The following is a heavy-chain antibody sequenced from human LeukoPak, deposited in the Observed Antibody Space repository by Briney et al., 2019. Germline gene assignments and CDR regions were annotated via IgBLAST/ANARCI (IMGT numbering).Heavy chain of an antibody. D-gene: IGHD1-26*01. Sequence: SETLSLTCTVSGGSISSYYWSWIRQPPGKGLEWIGYIHHSGSTNYNPSLKSRVSISVDTSKNQFSLRVSSVTAADTAVYYCARDSGGSYPNDYWGQGTLVTVSS. CDR3: ARDSGGSYPNDY. V-gene: IGHV4-59*12. CDR1: GGSISSYY. CDR2: IHHSGST. J-gene: IGHJ4*02.